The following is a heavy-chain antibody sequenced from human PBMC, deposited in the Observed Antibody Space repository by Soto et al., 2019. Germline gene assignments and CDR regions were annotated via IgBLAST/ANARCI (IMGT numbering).Heavy chain of an antibody. D-gene: IGHD2-15*01. J-gene: IGHJ6*02. CDR2: ISSSGSTI. Sequence: GSLRLSCAASGFTFSDYYMSWIRQAPGKGLEWVSYISSSGSTIYYADSVKSRFTISRNNAKNSLYLQMNSLRAEDTAVYYCASLLSFWAGGMDVWGQGTTVTVSS. CDR3: ASLLSFWAGGMDV. CDR1: GFTFSDYY. V-gene: IGHV3-11*01.